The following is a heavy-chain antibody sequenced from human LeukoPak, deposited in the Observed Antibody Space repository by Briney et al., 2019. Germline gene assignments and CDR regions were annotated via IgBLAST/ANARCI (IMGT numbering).Heavy chain of an antibody. Sequence: GASVKVSCKASGYTFTSYDINWVRQATGQGLEWMGWMNPNSGNTGYAQKFQGRVTMTRNTSISTAYMELSSLRSEDTAVYYCARGLLSSSSWYYTYYYYGMDVWGQGTTVTVSS. CDR1: GYTFTSYD. D-gene: IGHD6-13*01. CDR3: ARGLLSSSSWYYTYYYYGMDV. CDR2: MNPNSGNT. J-gene: IGHJ6*02. V-gene: IGHV1-8*01.